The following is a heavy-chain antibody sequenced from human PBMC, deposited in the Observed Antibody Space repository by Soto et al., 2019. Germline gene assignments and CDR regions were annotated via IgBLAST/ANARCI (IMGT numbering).Heavy chain of an antibody. Sequence: PGESLKISCKGSGDXFTSYWIGWVRQMPGKGLEWMGIIYPGDSDTRYSPSFQGQVTISADKSISTAYLQWSSLKASDTAMYYCARREGDYYDSSGYYQTWGQGTLVTVSS. CDR2: IYPGDSDT. J-gene: IGHJ5*02. V-gene: IGHV5-51*01. CDR3: ARREGDYYDSSGYYQT. D-gene: IGHD3-22*01. CDR1: GDXFTSYW.